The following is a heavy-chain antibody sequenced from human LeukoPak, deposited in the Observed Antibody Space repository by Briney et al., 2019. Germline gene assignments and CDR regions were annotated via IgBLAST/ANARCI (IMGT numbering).Heavy chain of an antibody. CDR3: AKGLLLWFGEPGGFDY. Sequence: SGGSLRLSCAASGFTFSSYTMRWVRQAPGKGLEWVSAISGSGGSTYYTDSVKGRFTISRDSSKTTLYLQMNSLRADDTALYYCAKGLLLWFGEPGGFDYWGQGTLVTVSS. V-gene: IGHV3-23*01. D-gene: IGHD3-10*01. CDR1: GFTFSSYT. CDR2: ISGSGGST. J-gene: IGHJ4*02.